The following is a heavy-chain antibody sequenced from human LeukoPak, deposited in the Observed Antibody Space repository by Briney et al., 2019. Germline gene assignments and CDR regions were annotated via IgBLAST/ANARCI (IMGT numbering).Heavy chain of an antibody. J-gene: IGHJ4*02. V-gene: IGHV4-59*01. CDR3: ARADQYYYGSGSYWFDY. Sequence: PSETLSLTCTVSGGSISSYYWSWIRQPPGKGLEWIGYIYYSGSTNYNPSLKSRVTISVDTSKNQFSLKLSSVTAADTAVYYCARADQYYYGSGSYWFDYWGQGTLVTVSS. CDR2: IYYSGST. CDR1: GGSISSYY. D-gene: IGHD3-10*01.